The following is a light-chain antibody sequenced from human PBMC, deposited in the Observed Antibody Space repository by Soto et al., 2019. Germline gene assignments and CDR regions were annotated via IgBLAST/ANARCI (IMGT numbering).Light chain of an antibody. V-gene: IGLV2-23*02. CDR3: CSYAGSSTPLI. CDR1: SSDVGNYNL. CDR2: EVS. J-gene: IGLJ1*01. Sequence: QSALTRPASVSGSPGQSITISCTGTSSDVGNYNLVSWYQQHPGKAPKLMIYEVSEWPSGVSNRFSGSKSGNTASLTISGLQAEDEADYYCCSYAGSSTPLIFGTGTKVPVL.